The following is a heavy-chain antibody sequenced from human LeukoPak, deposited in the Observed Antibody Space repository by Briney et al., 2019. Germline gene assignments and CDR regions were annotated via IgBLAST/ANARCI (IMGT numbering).Heavy chain of an antibody. Sequence: ASVKVSCKASGYTFTGYYMHWVRQAPGQGLEWMGWINPNSGGTNYAQKFQGRVTMTRDTSISTAYMELSRLRSDDTAVYYCARWPYYDSSGYYSNMDYWGQGTLVTVSS. J-gene: IGHJ4*02. V-gene: IGHV1-2*02. D-gene: IGHD3-22*01. CDR3: ARWPYYDSSGYYSNMDY. CDR1: GYTFTGYY. CDR2: INPNSGGT.